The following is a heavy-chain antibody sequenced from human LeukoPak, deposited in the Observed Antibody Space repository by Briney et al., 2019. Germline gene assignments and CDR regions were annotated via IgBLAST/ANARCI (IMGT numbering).Heavy chain of an antibody. D-gene: IGHD2/OR15-2a*01. J-gene: IGHJ6*03. CDR2: ISSSGSII. CDR1: GFTFSDYY. CDR3: ARDFEGSTRYYYYMDV. Sequence: GGSLRLSCAASGFTFSDYYMNWSRQTPGKGLEWVSYISSSGSIIYYADSVKGRFTISRDNAKNSVYLQMNSLRAEDTAVYYCARDFEGSTRYYYYMDVWGKGTTVTISS. V-gene: IGHV3-11*01.